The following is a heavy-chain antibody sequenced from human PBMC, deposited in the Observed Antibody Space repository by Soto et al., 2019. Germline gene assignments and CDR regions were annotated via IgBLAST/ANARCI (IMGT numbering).Heavy chain of an antibody. CDR1: GGSISSSSYY. J-gene: IGHJ5*02. CDR2: IYYSGST. D-gene: IGHD6-6*01. Sequence: QLQLQESGPGLVKPSETLSLTCTVSGGSISSSSYYWGWIRQPPGKGLEWIGSIYYSGSTYYNPSLKSRVTISVDTSKNQFSLKLSSVTAADTAVYYCARHGVAARGKFDPWGQGTLVTVSS. V-gene: IGHV4-39*01. CDR3: ARHGVAARGKFDP.